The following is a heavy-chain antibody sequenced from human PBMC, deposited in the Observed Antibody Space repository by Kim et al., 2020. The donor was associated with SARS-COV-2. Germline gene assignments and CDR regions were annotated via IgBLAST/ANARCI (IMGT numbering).Heavy chain of an antibody. V-gene: IGHV4-34*01. D-gene: IGHD3-3*01. CDR3: AARRGSGYYRKAFDI. Sequence: PSLKSRVTISVDTSKNQFSLKLSSVTAADTAVYYWAARRGSGYYRKAFDIWGQGTMVTVSS. J-gene: IGHJ3*02.